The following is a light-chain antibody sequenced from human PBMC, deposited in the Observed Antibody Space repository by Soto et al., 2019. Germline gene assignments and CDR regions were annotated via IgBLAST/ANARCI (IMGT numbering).Light chain of an antibody. Sequence: DIQMTQSPASLSVSVGDRVTITCRASQSINNYLNWYLQRPGQAPKLLIRSASTLQRGVPSRFSGSGSRTEFTLTIAGLQPDDFGSYYRQKSLTMPITFGHGTRLDIK. V-gene: IGKV1-39*01. J-gene: IGKJ5*01. CDR3: QKSLTMPIT. CDR2: SAS. CDR1: QSINNY.